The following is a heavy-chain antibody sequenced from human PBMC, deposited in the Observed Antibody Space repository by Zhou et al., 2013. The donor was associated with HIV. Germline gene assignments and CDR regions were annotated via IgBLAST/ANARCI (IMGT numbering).Heavy chain of an antibody. D-gene: IGHD5-12*01. CDR2: IVPIFNSP. J-gene: IGHJ4*02. CDR3: ANLYSGYDPAGXPTDY. Sequence: QVQLVQSGTEVKKPGSSVKVSCKTSGGTFSSHSIIWVRQAPGQGLEWMGGIVPIFNSPSYAQKFQGRVTITADTSTETVYMELSSLTSEDTALYYCANLYSGYDPAGXPTDYWGQGTLVTVSS. V-gene: IGHV1-69*14. CDR1: GGTFSSHS.